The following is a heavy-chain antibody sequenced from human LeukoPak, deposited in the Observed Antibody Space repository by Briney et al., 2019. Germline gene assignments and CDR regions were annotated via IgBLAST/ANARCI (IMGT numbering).Heavy chain of an antibody. D-gene: IGHD3-10*01. J-gene: IGHJ5*02. V-gene: IGHV1-46*01. CDR1: GYTFTNYY. CDR3: ARDDYGSGSYYRSDNWFDP. CDR2: INPSGGST. Sequence: ASVKVSCKASGYTFTNYYIHWVRQAPGQGLEWMGIINPSGGSTSYAQKFQGRVTMTRDTSTSTVYMELSSLRSEDTAVYYCARDDYGSGSYYRSDNWFDPWGQGTLVTVSS.